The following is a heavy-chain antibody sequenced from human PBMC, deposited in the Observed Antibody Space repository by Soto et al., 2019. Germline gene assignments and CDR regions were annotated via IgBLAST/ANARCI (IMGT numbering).Heavy chain of an antibody. CDR1: GLTFANSA. CDR3: AAGYCSGGNCYDYYYYGVYV. V-gene: IGHV1-58*01. J-gene: IGHJ6*02. CDR2: IVVGSGST. D-gene: IGHD2-15*01. Sequence: GASVKVSCKASGLTFANSAVQWVRQARGQGLEWIGWIVVGSGSTNYAQKFQTRVTITRDMSTSTAYMDLSSLSSEDTAVYYCAAGYCSGGNCYDYYYYGVYVWGQGTTVTVSS.